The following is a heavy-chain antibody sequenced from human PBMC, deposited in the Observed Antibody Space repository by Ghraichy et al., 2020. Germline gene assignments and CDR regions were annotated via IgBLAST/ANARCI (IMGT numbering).Heavy chain of an antibody. Sequence: SETLSPTCTVSGGSVSSGSYYWSWIRQPPGKGLEWIGYIYYSGSTNYNPSLKSRVTISVDTSKNQFSLKLSSVTAADTAVYYCARGQGYCSSTSCYVGYYYYGMDVWGQGTTVTVSS. CDR3: ARGQGYCSSTSCYVGYYYYGMDV. D-gene: IGHD2-2*01. CDR2: IYYSGST. V-gene: IGHV4-61*01. CDR1: GGSVSSGSYY. J-gene: IGHJ6*02.